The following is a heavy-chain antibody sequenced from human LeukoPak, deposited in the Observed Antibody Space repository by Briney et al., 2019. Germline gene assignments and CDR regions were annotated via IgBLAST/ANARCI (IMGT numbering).Heavy chain of an antibody. Sequence: GGSLRLSCAASGFTVSSNYMSWVRQAPGKGLEWVSVIYSGGSTYYADSVKGRFTISRDNSKYTLYLQMNSLRAEDTAVYYCAIAYYYDSSGYVDYWGQGTLVTVSS. CDR2: IYSGGST. CDR1: GFTVSSNY. J-gene: IGHJ4*02. CDR3: AIAYYYDSSGYVDY. V-gene: IGHV3-53*01. D-gene: IGHD3-22*01.